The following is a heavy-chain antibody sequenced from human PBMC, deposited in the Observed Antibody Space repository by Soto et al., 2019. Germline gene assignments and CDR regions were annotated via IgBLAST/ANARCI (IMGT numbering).Heavy chain of an antibody. J-gene: IGHJ5*02. CDR3: VRGDIVLVPASEGNWFDP. Sequence: QVQLVQSGAEVKKPGASVTLSCKASAYSFTTYHIHWVRQAPGQGLEWMGLINPDAGATNYAQRFQGRLILTRDTSTSTVYMELRSLRFDDTAVYYCVRGDIVLVPASEGNWFDPWGQGTLVTVSS. CDR1: AYSFTTYH. V-gene: IGHV1-46*01. CDR2: INPDAGAT. D-gene: IGHD2-2*01.